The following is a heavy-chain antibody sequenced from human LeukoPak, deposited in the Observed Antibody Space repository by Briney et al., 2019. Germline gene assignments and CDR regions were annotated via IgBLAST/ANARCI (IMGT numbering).Heavy chain of an antibody. CDR3: VRLRRKSDRSYYYYYYDH. Sequence: GGSLRLSCAGSGFTFSDYSIHWVRQAPGKGLEWVSSINPTSSSIYYADAVRGRFTISRDNAKSSLYLQMNGLTVEDTAVYYCVRLRRKSDRSYYYYYYDHWGQGILVTVSS. J-gene: IGHJ4*02. CDR1: GFTFSDYS. CDR2: INPTSSSI. V-gene: IGHV3-21*01. D-gene: IGHD3-22*01.